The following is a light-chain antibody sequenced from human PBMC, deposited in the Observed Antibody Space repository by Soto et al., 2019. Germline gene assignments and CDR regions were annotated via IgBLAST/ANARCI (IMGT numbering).Light chain of an antibody. J-gene: IGLJ2*01. CDR3: TSYTSSRLLV. V-gene: IGLV2-14*01. CDR1: SSDVGGYNS. CDR2: DVS. Sequence: QSALTQPASVSGSPGQSITISCTGASSDVGGYNSVSWYQQHPGKAPKLVIYDVSNRPSGVSNRFSGSKSGNTASLTISGLQAEDEADYYCTSYTSSRLLVFGGGTKVTVL.